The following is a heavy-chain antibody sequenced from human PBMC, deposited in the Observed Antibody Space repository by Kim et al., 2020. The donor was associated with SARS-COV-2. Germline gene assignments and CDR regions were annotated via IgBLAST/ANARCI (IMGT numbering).Heavy chain of an antibody. D-gene: IGHD1-26*01. J-gene: IGHJ4*02. CDR3: ARPHSGSYLGAFDY. CDR1: GYTFTSYG. CDR2: ISAYNGNT. Sequence: ASVKVSCKASGYTFTSYGISWVRQAPGQGLEWMGWISAYNGNTNYAQKLQGRVTMTTDTSTSTAYMELRSLRSDDTAVYYCARPHSGSYLGAFDYWGQGTLVTVSS. V-gene: IGHV1-18*01.